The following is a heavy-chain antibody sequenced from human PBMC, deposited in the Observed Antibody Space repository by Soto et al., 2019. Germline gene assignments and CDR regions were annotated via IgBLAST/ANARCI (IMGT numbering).Heavy chain of an antibody. D-gene: IGHD3-10*01. CDR2: INHSGST. V-gene: IGHV4-34*01. CDR1: GGSFSGYY. J-gene: IGHJ5*02. Sequence: QVQLQQWGAGLLKPSETLSLTCAVYGGSFSGYYWSWIRQPPGKGLEWIGEINHSGSTNYNPSLKSRVTISVDTSKNQFSLKLSSVTAADPAVYYWARARPVLLWFGGGDWFDPWGQGTLVTVSS. CDR3: ARARPVLLWFGGGDWFDP.